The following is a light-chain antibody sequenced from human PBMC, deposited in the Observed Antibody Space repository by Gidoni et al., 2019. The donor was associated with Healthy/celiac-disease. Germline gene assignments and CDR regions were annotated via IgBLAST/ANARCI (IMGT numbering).Light chain of an antibody. Sequence: QSALTQPRSVSGSPGQTVTLSCTGTSRDVGGYNDVSWYQQHPGKAPKLMIYDVSKRPSGVPDRFSGSKSGNTASLTISGLQAEDEADDYCCSYAGSYTWEFGGGTKLTVL. CDR3: CSYAGSYTWE. CDR1: SRDVGGYND. J-gene: IGLJ2*01. V-gene: IGLV2-11*01. CDR2: DVS.